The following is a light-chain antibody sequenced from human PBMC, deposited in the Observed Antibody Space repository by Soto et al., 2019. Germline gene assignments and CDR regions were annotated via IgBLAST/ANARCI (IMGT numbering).Light chain of an antibody. Sequence: SVLTQPASVSGSPGQSITISCTGTSSDVGGHDYVSWYQQHPGKAPKLIIYEVRNRPSGVSNRFSGSKSGNTASLTISGLQAEDEADYYCSSYSSTTLVFGTGTKV. CDR1: SSDVGGHDY. CDR2: EVR. J-gene: IGLJ1*01. V-gene: IGLV2-14*01. CDR3: SSYSSTTLV.